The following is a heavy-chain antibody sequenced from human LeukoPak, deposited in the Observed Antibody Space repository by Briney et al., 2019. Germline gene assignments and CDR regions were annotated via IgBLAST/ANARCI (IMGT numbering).Heavy chain of an antibody. Sequence: GGSLRLSCTVSGFTFSDYYMSRVRQAPGKGLEWVSYISSSGSMLHYADSVEGRFTISRDNGKSSLYLQMSSLRVEDTAVYYCARGTSLYSGYDLDYWGQGTLVTVSS. CDR3: ARGTSLYSGYDLDY. D-gene: IGHD5-12*01. V-gene: IGHV3-11*04. CDR2: ISSSGSML. CDR1: GFTFSDYY. J-gene: IGHJ4*02.